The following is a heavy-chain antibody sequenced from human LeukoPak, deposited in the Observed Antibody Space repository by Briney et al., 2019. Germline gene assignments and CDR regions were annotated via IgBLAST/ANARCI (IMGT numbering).Heavy chain of an antibody. V-gene: IGHV4-59*01. Sequence: PSEALSLTCTVSGXSSSSYYWSWIRQPPGKGLEWIAYIYYSGSTNYNPALNSRDAISVNTFRNQSSLKLSSVTAADTAVYYCARGFYGSGSHDAFDIWGQGTMVTVSS. J-gene: IGHJ3*02. CDR2: IYYSGST. CDR3: ARGFYGSGSHDAFDI. D-gene: IGHD3-10*01. CDR1: GXSSSSYY.